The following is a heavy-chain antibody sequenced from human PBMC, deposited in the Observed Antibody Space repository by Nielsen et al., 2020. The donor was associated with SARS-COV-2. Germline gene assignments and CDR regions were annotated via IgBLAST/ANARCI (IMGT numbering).Heavy chain of an antibody. V-gene: IGHV3-48*03. CDR2: ISSSGSTI. D-gene: IGHD1-26*01. CDR1: GFTFSSYE. CDR3: ARDWWELLPGGYFDL. J-gene: IGHJ2*01. Sequence: GESLKISCAASGFTFSSYEMNWVRQAPGKGLEWVSYISSSGSTIYYADSAKGRFTISRDNAKNSLYLQMNSLRAEDTAVYYCARDWWELLPGGYFDLWGRGTLVTVSS.